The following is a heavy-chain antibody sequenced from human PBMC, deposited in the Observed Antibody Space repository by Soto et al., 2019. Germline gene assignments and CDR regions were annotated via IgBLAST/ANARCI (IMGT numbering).Heavy chain of an antibody. CDR2: ISYDGSNK. J-gene: IGHJ4*02. Sequence: GGSLRLSCAASGFTFSSYGMHWVRQAPGKGLEWVAVISYDGSNKYYADSVKGRFTISRDNSKNTLYLQMNSLRAEDTAVYYCAKGVLEWLLYGLESYYFDYWGQGTLVTVSS. CDR3: AKGVLEWLLYGLESYYFDY. D-gene: IGHD3-3*01. V-gene: IGHV3-30*18. CDR1: GFTFSSYG.